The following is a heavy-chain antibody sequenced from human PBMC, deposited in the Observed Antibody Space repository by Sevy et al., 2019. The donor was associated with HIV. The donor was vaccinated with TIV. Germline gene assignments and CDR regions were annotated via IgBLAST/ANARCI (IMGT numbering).Heavy chain of an antibody. V-gene: IGHV3-48*02. D-gene: IGHD3-10*01. J-gene: IGHJ6*02. CDR2: ITSSSSTI. CDR1: GFTFSSYS. CDR3: ARDGTITTGAGQKYYYGMDV. Sequence: GGSLRLSCAASGFTFSSYSINWVRQAPGKGLEWVSYITSSSSTIYYADSVKGRFTISRDNAKNSVYLQMNSLRDEDTAVYYCARDGTITTGAGQKYYYGMDVWGQGTTVTVSS.